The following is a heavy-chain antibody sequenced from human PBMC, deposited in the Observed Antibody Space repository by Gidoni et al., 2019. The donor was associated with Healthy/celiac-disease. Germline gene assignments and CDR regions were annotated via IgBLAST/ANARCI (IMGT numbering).Heavy chain of an antibody. D-gene: IGHD3-10*01. J-gene: IGHJ6*02. CDR1: CGSISIYY. CDR2: SYTSGST. Sequence: QVQLQESGSGLVKPSETLSLTCTVSCGSISIYYWSWIRQPAGKGLEWIRRSYTSGSTNYNPSLKSRVTMSVDTSKNQFSLKLSSVTAADTAVYYCARAAITMVRGAPYYYGMDVWGQGTTVTVSS. V-gene: IGHV4-4*07. CDR3: ARAAITMVRGAPYYYGMDV.